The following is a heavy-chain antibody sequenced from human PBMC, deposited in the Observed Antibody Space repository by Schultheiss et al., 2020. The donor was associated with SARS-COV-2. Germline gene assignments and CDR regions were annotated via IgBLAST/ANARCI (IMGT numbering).Heavy chain of an antibody. D-gene: IGHD1-14*01. CDR3: ARILTQTGVDY. V-gene: IGHV4-34*01. Sequence: GSLRLSCATSGFSFSNAWMSWIRQPPGKGLEWIGEINHSGSTNYNPSLKSRVTISVDTSKNQFSLKLSSVTAADTAVYYCARILTQTGVDYWGQGTLVTVAS. CDR2: INHSGST. CDR1: GFSFSNAW. J-gene: IGHJ4*02.